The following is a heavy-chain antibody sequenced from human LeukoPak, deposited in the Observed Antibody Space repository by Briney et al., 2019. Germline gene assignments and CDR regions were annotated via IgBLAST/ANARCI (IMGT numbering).Heavy chain of an antibody. D-gene: IGHD3-22*01. CDR2: ISYDGSNK. J-gene: IGHJ4*02. CDR1: GFTFSSYA. V-gene: IGHV3-30-3*01. Sequence: GGSLRLSCAASGFTFSSYAMHWVRQAPGKGLEWVAVISYDGSNKYYADSVKGRFTISRDNSKNTLYLQMNSLRAEDTAVYYRARMPYYYDSSGYLPYWGQGTLVTVSS. CDR3: ARMPYYYDSSGYLPY.